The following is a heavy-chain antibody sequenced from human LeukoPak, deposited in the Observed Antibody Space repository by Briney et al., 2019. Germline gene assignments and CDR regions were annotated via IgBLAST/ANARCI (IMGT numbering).Heavy chain of an antibody. CDR1: GGSISSYY. Sequence: SETLSLTCTVSGGSISSYYWSWIRQPPGKGLECIGYIYYGGSTNYNPSLKSRVTISVDTSKNQFSLKLSSVTAADTAVYYCARLKDFWSGYYGDYYYYYMDVWGKGTTVTVSS. CDR2: IYYGGST. V-gene: IGHV4-59*08. D-gene: IGHD3-3*01. CDR3: ARLKDFWSGYYGDYYYYYMDV. J-gene: IGHJ6*03.